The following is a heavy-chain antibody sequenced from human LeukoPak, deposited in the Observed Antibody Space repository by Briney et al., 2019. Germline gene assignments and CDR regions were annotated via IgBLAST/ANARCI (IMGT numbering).Heavy chain of an antibody. V-gene: IGHV3-23*01. CDR2: ISGSGGST. Sequence: GSLSLSCAASGFTFRSYGMSWVRQAPGKGLEWVSSISGSGGSTYFADSVKGRFTISRDNSKNTLYLQMNSLRAEDTAVYYCAKDFRRGGPFDYWGQGTLVTVSS. CDR3: AKDFRRGGPFDY. D-gene: IGHD3-16*01. J-gene: IGHJ4*02. CDR1: GFTFRSYG.